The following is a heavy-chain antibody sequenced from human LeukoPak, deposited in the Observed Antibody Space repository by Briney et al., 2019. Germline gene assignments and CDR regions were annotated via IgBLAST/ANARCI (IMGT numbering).Heavy chain of an antibody. J-gene: IGHJ4*02. D-gene: IGHD4-17*01. CDR3: ARSRTTVTTRSFDY. Sequence: ASVKVSCKASGGTFSSYAISWVRQAPGQGLEWMGWISAYNGNTNYAQKLQGRVTMTTDTSTSTAYMELRSLRSDDTAVYYCARSRTTVTTRSFDYWGQGTLVTVSS. V-gene: IGHV1-18*01. CDR2: ISAYNGNT. CDR1: GGTFSSYA.